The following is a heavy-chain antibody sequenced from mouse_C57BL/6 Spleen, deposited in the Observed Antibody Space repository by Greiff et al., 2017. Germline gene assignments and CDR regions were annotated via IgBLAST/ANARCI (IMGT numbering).Heavy chain of an antibody. Sequence: EVHLVESGGGLVKPGGSLKLSCAASGFTFSSYAMPWVRQTPEQGLEWVATISAGGSYTDYPDNVKGRFTISRDNAKNNLYLQMSHLKSEDTAVYYWARDAGGDYWGQGTTVTVSS. CDR1: GFTFSSYA. V-gene: IGHV5-4*01. J-gene: IGHJ2*01. CDR2: ISAGGSYT. CDR3: ARDAGGDY.